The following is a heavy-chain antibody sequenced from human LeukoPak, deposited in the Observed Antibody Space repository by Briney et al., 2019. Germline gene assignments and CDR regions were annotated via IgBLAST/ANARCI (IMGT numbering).Heavy chain of an antibody. CDR3: ARDLSGYSYGQIDY. J-gene: IGHJ4*02. CDR2: ISAYNGNT. CDR1: GYTFTSYG. Sequence: ASVKVSCKASGYTFTSYGISWVRQAPGQGLEWMGWISAYNGNTNYAQKLQGRVTMTTDTSTSTAYTELRSLRSDDTAVYYCARDLSGYSYGQIDYWGQGTLVTVSS. D-gene: IGHD5-18*01. V-gene: IGHV1-18*01.